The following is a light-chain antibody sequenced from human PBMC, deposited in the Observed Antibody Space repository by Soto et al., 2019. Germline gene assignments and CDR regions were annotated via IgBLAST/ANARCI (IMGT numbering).Light chain of an antibody. CDR1: QSISSY. CDR2: AAS. Sequence: DIQMTQSTSSLSASVGDRVTITFRASQSISSYLNWYQQKPGKAPKLLIYAASSLQSGVPSRFSGSGSGTDFTLTISSLQPEDFATYYCQQSYSTPLTSGPGTKVGYQ. V-gene: IGKV1-39*01. J-gene: IGKJ3*01. CDR3: QQSYSTPLT.